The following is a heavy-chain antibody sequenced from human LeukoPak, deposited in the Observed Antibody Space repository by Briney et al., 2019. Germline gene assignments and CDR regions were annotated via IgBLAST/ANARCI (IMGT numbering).Heavy chain of an antibody. CDR1: GFTFSSYA. CDR2: ISGSGGST. J-gene: IGHJ4*02. D-gene: IGHD2-2*01. Sequence: GGPLRLSCAASGFTFSSYAVSWVRQAPGKGLEWVSAISGSGGSTYYADSVKGRFTISRDNSKNTLYLQMNSLRAEDTAVYYCAKIVDCSSTSCRWGQGTLVTVSS. V-gene: IGHV3-23*01. CDR3: AKIVDCSSTSCR.